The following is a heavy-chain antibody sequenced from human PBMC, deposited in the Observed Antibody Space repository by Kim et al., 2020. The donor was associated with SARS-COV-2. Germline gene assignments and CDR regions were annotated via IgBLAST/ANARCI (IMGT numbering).Heavy chain of an antibody. V-gene: IGHV3-30*04. Sequence: GGSLRLSCAASGFTFSRYAMHWVRQAPGKGLEWVTVISYDGSNEYYADSVKGQFTISRDNSKNTVYLQMNSLRAEDTAVYYCATSGMTPNAFDIWGQGT. CDR1: GFTFSRYA. CDR3: ATSGMTPNAFDI. D-gene: IGHD2-21*02. CDR2: ISYDGSNE. J-gene: IGHJ3*02.